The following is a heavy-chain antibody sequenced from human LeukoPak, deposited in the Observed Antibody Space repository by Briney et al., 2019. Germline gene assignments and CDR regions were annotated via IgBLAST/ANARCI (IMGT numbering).Heavy chain of an antibody. CDR3: ARSPGGYFDY. Sequence: PSETLSLTCTVSGGSISTYYWSWIRQPPGTGLEWIGYITFNGRTDSNPSLKSRVSTSLDRSTNQFPLTLNSVTAADTAVYFCARSPGGYFDYWGQGVLVTVSS. J-gene: IGHJ4*02. D-gene: IGHD1-14*01. CDR1: GGSISTYY. CDR2: ITFNGRT. V-gene: IGHV4-59*08.